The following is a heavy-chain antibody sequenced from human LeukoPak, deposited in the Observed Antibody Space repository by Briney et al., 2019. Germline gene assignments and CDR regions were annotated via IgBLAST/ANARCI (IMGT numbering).Heavy chain of an antibody. D-gene: IGHD3-10*01. V-gene: IGHV4-4*08. CDR3: ARVLLWFGEALLDP. CDR2: IYNSGNT. Sequence: PSETLSLTCIVSGDSISRYHWTWIRQPPGKTLEWIGYIYNSGNTNYNPSLKSRVTISVDTSKNQFSLKLSSVTAADTAVYYCARVLLWFGEALLDPWGQGTLVTVSS. CDR1: GDSISRYH. J-gene: IGHJ5*02.